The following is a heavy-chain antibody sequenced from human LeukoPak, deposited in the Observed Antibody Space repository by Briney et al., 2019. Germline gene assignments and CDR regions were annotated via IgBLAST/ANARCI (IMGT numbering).Heavy chain of an antibody. CDR1: GFTVSNTY. J-gene: IGHJ4*02. CDR3: ARGVGDY. V-gene: IGHV3-53*01. CDR2: LYSGGTT. D-gene: IGHD3-3*01. Sequence: PGGSLRLSCAASGFTVSNTYMIWVRQAPGKGLEWVSLLYSGGTTNYADSVRGRFTISRDNYKNTLYLQMNSLRAEDAAVYFCARGVGDYWGQGTLVAVSS.